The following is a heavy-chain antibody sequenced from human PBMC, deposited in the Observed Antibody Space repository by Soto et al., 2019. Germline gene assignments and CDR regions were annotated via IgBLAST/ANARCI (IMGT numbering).Heavy chain of an antibody. CDR1: GFSLSTSGVG. V-gene: IGHV2-5*02. D-gene: IGHD3-9*01. CDR3: AHKGPEDWPLDY. CDR2: IYWDDSK. Sequence: QITLKESGPTLVRPTQTLRLTCAFSGFSLSTSGVGVSWSRQPPGKALEWLAVIYWDDSKHYSPSLRSRLTITKDTSKNQVVLTMTNMDPMDTGTYYCAHKGPEDWPLDYWGQGTLVTVSS. J-gene: IGHJ4*02.